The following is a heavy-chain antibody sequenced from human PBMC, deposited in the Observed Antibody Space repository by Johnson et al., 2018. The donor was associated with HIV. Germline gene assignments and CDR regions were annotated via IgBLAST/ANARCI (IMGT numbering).Heavy chain of an antibody. Sequence: VQLVESGGGVVRPGGSLRLSCAASGFTFDDYGMSWVRQAPGKGLEWVSGISWNGGSTGYADSVKGRFTISRDNAKNSLYLQMNSLRAEYTALYYCARGVPFGVVRLGYRAFDIWGQGTMVTVSS. D-gene: IGHD3-3*01. CDR3: ARGVPFGVVRLGYRAFDI. V-gene: IGHV3-20*04. J-gene: IGHJ3*02. CDR1: GFTFDDYG. CDR2: ISWNGGST.